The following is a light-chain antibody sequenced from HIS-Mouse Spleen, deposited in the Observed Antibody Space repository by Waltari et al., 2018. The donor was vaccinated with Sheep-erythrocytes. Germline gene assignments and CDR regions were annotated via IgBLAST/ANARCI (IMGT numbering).Light chain of an antibody. J-gene: IGLJ2*01. CDR2: DVS. V-gene: IGLV2-11*01. CDR3: CSYAGSYTVV. CDR1: SSDVGGYNY. Sequence: QSALTQPPSASGSPGQSVTISCTGTSSDVGGYNYVSWYQQHPGKAPQLMIYDVSKRPSGVPDRFSGSKSGNTASLTISGLQAEDEADYYCCSYAGSYTVVFGGGTKLTVL.